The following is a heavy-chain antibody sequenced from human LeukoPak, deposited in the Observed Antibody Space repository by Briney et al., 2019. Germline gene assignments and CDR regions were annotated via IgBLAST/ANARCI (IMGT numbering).Heavy chain of an antibody. J-gene: IGHJ6*02. Sequence: GGSLRLSCTASGFTFGDYAMSWIRQAPGKGLEWVGFIRSKAYGGTTEYAASVKGRFTISRDDSKSIAYLQMNSLKTEDTAVYYCTRESSSGFNYYYGMDVWGQGTTVTVSS. CDR3: TRESSSGFNYYYGMDV. D-gene: IGHD6-19*01. CDR2: IRSKAYGGTT. V-gene: IGHV3-49*03. CDR1: GFTFGDYA.